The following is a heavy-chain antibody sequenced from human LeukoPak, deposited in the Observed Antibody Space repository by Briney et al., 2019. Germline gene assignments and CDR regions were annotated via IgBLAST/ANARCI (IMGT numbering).Heavy chain of an antibody. D-gene: IGHD3-22*01. J-gene: IGHJ5*02. CDR3: ARGVMYYYDSGVSGFDP. Sequence: SETLSLTCTVSGGSISSGGYYWSWVRQHPGKGLEWIGYIYYSGSTYYNPSLKSRVTISVDTSKNQFSLKLSSVTAADTAVYYCARGVMYYYDSGVSGFDPWGQGTLVTVSS. V-gene: IGHV4-31*03. CDR2: IYYSGST. CDR1: GGSISSGGYY.